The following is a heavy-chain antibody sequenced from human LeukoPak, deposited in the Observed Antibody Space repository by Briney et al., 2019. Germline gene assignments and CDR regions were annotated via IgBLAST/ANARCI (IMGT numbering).Heavy chain of an antibody. CDR2: TSWNSASV. Sequence: GGSLRLSCEASGFTFDDYGMHWVRQAPGKGLEWVSSTSWNSASVGYVDSVKGRFTISRDNAKKTLYLQMNSLRAEDTALYYCAKDYGYSSSWYDYWGQGTLVTVSS. D-gene: IGHD6-13*01. J-gene: IGHJ4*02. CDR1: GFTFDDYG. V-gene: IGHV3-9*01. CDR3: AKDYGYSSSWYDY.